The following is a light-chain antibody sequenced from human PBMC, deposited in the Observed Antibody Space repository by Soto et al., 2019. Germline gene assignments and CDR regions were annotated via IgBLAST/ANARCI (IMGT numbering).Light chain of an antibody. J-gene: IGKJ1*01. CDR3: QQSYSTPPWT. V-gene: IGKV1-5*03. CDR2: KAS. Sequence: DIQITQSPSSLSASVGDRVTITCRASQSISSWLAWYQQKPGKAPKLLIYKASSLESGVPSRFSGSGSGTEFTLTISSLQPDDFATYYCQQSYSTPPWTFGQGTKVDIK. CDR1: QSISSW.